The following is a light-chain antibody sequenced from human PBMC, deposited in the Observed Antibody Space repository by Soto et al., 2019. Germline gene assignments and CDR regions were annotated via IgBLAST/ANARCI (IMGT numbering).Light chain of an antibody. Sequence: VLPQDKDTLSLSPGERANLSCRASQSVARYLAWFQHKPGQAPRLVIYDASNRAPGTPARFSASGSGTDFTLTIICLDPEDFAAYYCQHRSDRPSGPFGQGTRLEIK. CDR2: DAS. CDR3: QHRSDRPSGP. J-gene: IGKJ5*01. V-gene: IGKV3-11*01. CDR1: QSVARY.